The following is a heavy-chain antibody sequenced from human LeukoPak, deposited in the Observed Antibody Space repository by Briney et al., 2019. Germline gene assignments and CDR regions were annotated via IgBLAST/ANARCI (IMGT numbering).Heavy chain of an antibody. Sequence: SETLSLTCTVSGGSIGSHYWSWIRQPPGKELEWIAYIHYSGSTNYNPSLKSRVTISVDTSKNQFSLKLSSVTAADTAVYYCARDSGSSGYRFDYWGQGILVTVSS. V-gene: IGHV4-59*11. D-gene: IGHD3-22*01. CDR2: IHYSGST. J-gene: IGHJ4*02. CDR3: ARDSGSSGYRFDY. CDR1: GGSIGSHY.